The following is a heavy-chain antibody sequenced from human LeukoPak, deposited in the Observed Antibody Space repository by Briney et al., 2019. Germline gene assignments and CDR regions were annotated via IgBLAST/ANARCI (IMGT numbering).Heavy chain of an antibody. Sequence: GGSLRRSCAPSGFTFSSYGMHWVRQAPGKGLEWVAVIWYDGSNKYYADSVKGRFTISRDNSKNTLYLQMNSLRAEDTAVYYCARAGSGWYFDYWGQGTLVTVSS. J-gene: IGHJ4*02. CDR1: GFTFSSYG. D-gene: IGHD6-19*01. CDR3: ARAGSGWYFDY. V-gene: IGHV3-33*01. CDR2: IWYDGSNK.